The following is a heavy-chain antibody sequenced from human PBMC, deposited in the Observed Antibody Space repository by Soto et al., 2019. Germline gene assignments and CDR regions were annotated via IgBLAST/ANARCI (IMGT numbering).Heavy chain of an antibody. CDR1: GFTISSIH. Sequence: GGSLRLSCAVSGFTISSIHMSWVRQAPGKGLEWVSVIYSGGSTYYADSVKGRFTISRDNSKNTLYLQMNSLTAEDTAVHYCATEVRFGELAYWGQGALVTVSS. D-gene: IGHD3-10*01. V-gene: IGHV3-66*01. CDR3: ATEVRFGELAY. J-gene: IGHJ4*02. CDR2: IYSGGST.